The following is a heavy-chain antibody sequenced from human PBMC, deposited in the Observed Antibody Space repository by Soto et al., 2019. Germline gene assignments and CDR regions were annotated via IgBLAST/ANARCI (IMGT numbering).Heavy chain of an antibody. CDR1: GFTFSSYG. CDR3: GGRKEQWLVG. CDR2: IWYDGSNK. Sequence: QVQLVESGGGVVQPGRSLRLSCAASGFTFSSYGMHWVRQAPGKGLEWVAVIWYDGSNKYYADSVKGRFTISRDNSKNTLYLQMNSLRAEEAAVYYCGGRKEQWLVGGGQGTLVTVSS. J-gene: IGHJ4*02. V-gene: IGHV3-33*01. D-gene: IGHD6-19*01.